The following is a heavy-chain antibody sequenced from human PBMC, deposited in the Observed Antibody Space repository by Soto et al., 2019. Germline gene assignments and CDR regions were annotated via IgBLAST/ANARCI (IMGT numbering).Heavy chain of an antibody. Sequence: LRLSCAASGFTFSSYSMNWVRQAPGKGLEWVSSISTSSDYIYYADSVKGRFTISRDNAKNSLYLQMNSLRAEDTAVYYCANHEAADTFSDYYGMYVWGQGTTVTVSS. J-gene: IGHJ6*02. CDR3: ANHEAADTFSDYYGMYV. CDR1: GFTFSSYS. D-gene: IGHD6-13*01. V-gene: IGHV3-21*01. CDR2: ISTSSDYI.